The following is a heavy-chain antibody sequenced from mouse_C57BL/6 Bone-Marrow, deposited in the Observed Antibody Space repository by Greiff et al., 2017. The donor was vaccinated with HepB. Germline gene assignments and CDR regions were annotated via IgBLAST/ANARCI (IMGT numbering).Heavy chain of an antibody. CDR3: ARESYYYGSSYYFDY. CDR1: GYTFTSYT. D-gene: IGHD1-1*01. Sequence: VQLVESGAELARPGASVKMSCKASGYTFTSYTMHWVKQRPGQGLEWIGYINPSSGYTKYNQKFKDKATLTADKSSSTAYMQLSSLTSEDSAVYYCARESYYYGSSYYFDYWGQGTTLTVSS. CDR2: INPSSGYT. V-gene: IGHV1-4*01. J-gene: IGHJ2*01.